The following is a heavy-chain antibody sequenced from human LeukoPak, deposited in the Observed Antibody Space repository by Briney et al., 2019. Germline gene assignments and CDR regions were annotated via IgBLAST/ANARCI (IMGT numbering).Heavy chain of an antibody. D-gene: IGHD3-16*01. J-gene: IGHJ4*02. Sequence: GGSLRLSCAASGFTFRNYWMGWVRQAAGKGLEWVANTKPDGSAEYYADSVRRRFTTSRDNGNNFMYLQMNRLRAEDTAVYYCAKDVGLNTNLDYWGQGTLVTVSS. CDR1: GFTFRNYW. V-gene: IGHV3-7*01. CDR3: AKDVGLNTNLDY. CDR2: TKPDGSAE.